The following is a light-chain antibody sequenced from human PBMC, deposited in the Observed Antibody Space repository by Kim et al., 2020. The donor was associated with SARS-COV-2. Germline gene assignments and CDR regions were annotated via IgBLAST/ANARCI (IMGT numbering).Light chain of an antibody. V-gene: IGKV1-9*01. Sequence: ACVGDRVTMTCRASQCINSYLAWYQQKPEKAPKLLIYAAFTLQSGVPSRFSGSGSGADFTLTIDSLQPDDFATYYCQQFKSYPLTFGGGTKVDIK. CDR3: QQFKSYPLT. CDR1: QCINSY. J-gene: IGKJ4*01. CDR2: AAF.